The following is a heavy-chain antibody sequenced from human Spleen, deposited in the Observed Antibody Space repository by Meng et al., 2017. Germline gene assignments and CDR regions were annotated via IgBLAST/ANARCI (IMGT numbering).Heavy chain of an antibody. CDR3: ARDHDSSGYYYYYYGMDV. V-gene: IGHV3-38-3*01. CDR2: ICGDST. Sequence: GGSLRLSCAASGFTVTSNEMSWVRQAPGKGLEWVSSICGDSTYYADSGKGRVTVSRDNSKNTLHLQMNSLRAEDTAVYYCARDHDSSGYYYYYYGMDVWGQGTTVTVSS. CDR1: GFTVTSNE. J-gene: IGHJ6*02. D-gene: IGHD3-22*01.